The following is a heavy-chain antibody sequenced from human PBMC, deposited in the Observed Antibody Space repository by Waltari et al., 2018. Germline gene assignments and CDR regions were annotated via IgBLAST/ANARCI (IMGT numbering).Heavy chain of an antibody. CDR2: SIHILGIA. V-gene: IGHV1-69*04. Sequence: QVQLVQSGAEVKKPGSSVKVSCKASGGTFSSYAISWVRQAPGQGLEWMGRSIHILGIANYEQKVQGRVTITADKSTSTAYMELSSLRSEDTAVYYCARGLGSPQDYWGQGTLVTVSS. CDR1: GGTFSSYA. D-gene: IGHD3-10*01. CDR3: ARGLGSPQDY. J-gene: IGHJ4*02.